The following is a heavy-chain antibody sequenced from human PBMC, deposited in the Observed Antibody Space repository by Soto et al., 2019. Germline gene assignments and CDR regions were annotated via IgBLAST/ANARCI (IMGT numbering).Heavy chain of an antibody. CDR2: ITPIFGTP. CDR3: AKEEGTAANKFDF. J-gene: IGHJ4*02. V-gene: IGHV1-69*01. Sequence: QVQLVQSGAEVKKPGSSVKVSCKASGGTFSNYVISWVRQAPGQGLEWLGGITPIFGTPDYAQNFQGRVTITADESTSTAYMELSSLRSEDTAVYYCAKEEGTAANKFDFWGQGTLLTVSS. D-gene: IGHD6-25*01. CDR1: GGTFSNYV.